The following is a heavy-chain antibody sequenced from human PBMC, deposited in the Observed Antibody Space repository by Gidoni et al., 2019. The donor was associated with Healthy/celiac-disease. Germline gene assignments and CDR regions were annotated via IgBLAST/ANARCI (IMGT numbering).Heavy chain of an antibody. D-gene: IGHD2-2*01. J-gene: IGHJ3*02. CDR3: ASVGYCSSTSCSDDAFDI. CDR1: GFTFSSYS. V-gene: IGHV3-48*01. Sequence: EVQLVESGGGLVQPGGSLRLSCAASGFTFSSYSMNGVRQAPGKGLEWVSYISSSSSTIYYADSVKGRFTISRDNAKNSLYLQMNSLRAEDTAVYYCASVGYCSSTSCSDDAFDIWGQGTMVTVSS. CDR2: ISSSSSTI.